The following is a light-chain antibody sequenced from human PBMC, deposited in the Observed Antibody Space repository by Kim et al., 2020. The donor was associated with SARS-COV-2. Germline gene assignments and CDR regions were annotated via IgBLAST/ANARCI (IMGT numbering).Light chain of an antibody. CDR2: GTS. J-gene: IGKJ2*01. CDR1: QSVSSSF. CDR3: QQYGTSPRT. Sequence: LSPGERATPSCRASQSVSSSFFAWYQQKPGQAPRLLIYGTSNRATGIPDRFSGSGSGTDFTLTISRLEPEDFAVYYCQQYGTSPRTFGQGTKLEIK. V-gene: IGKV3-20*01.